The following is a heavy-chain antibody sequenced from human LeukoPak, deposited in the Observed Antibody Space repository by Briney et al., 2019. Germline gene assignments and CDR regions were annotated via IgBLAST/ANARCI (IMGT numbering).Heavy chain of an antibody. D-gene: IGHD4-11*01. Sequence: GGSLRLSCSASGFTFSSSAMTWVRQAPGRGLEWVSGISGSAGSTYYADSVQGRFTISRDNSRNTLYLQMNSLRAEDTAVYYCAKPTRYHDYLFDYWGQGTLVTVSS. CDR1: GFTFSSSA. J-gene: IGHJ4*02. CDR3: AKPTRYHDYLFDY. CDR2: ISGSAGST. V-gene: IGHV3-23*01.